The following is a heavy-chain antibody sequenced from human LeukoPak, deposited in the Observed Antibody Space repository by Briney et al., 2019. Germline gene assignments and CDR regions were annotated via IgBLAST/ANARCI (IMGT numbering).Heavy chain of an antibody. J-gene: IGHJ6*02. CDR1: GYTFTSYA. Sequence: ASVTVSCKASGYTFTSYAMHWVRQAPGQRLEWMGWINAVNGNTKYSQKFQGRVTITRDTSASTAYMELSSLRSEDTAVYYCASGYYDFWSGYIGGYYYGMDVWGQGTTVTVSS. V-gene: IGHV1-3*01. D-gene: IGHD3-3*01. CDR2: INAVNGNT. CDR3: ASGYYDFWSGYIGGYYYGMDV.